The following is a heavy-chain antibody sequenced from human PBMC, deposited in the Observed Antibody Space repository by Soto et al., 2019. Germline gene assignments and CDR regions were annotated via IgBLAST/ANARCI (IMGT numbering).Heavy chain of an antibody. CDR2: IYPTNGRA. Sequence: QVQLVQSGAELKNPGASVSISCKTSGYTFTSYYLHWMRQAPGQGLEWMGIIYPTNGRASYTRNFQGRVNMTRDTSTGTVYMEVRGLRSEDTAVYYCAREPPDGYNFDYWGQGTLVTVSS. D-gene: IGHD5-18*01. CDR3: AREPPDGYNFDY. CDR1: GYTFTSYY. J-gene: IGHJ4*02. V-gene: IGHV1-46*03.